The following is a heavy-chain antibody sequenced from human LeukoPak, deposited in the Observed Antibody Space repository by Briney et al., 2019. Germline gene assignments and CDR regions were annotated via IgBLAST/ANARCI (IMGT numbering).Heavy chain of an antibody. Sequence: PGGSLRLSCAASGFAFSSYGMHWVRQAPGKGLEWVAVISYDGSNKYYADSVKGRFTISRDNSKNTLYLQMNSLRAEDTAVYYCAKRAWSIADLYYFDYWGQGTLVTVSS. V-gene: IGHV3-30*18. J-gene: IGHJ4*02. D-gene: IGHD6-13*01. CDR2: ISYDGSNK. CDR3: AKRAWSIADLYYFDY. CDR1: GFAFSSYG.